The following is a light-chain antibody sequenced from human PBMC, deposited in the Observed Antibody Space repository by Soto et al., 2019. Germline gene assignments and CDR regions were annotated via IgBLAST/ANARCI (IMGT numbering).Light chain of an antibody. J-gene: IGKJ1*01. Sequence: EVVLTQSPGSLSLSPGQRATLSCRASQSVDSTFFAWYQKKPGQAPRLLIYGASKRATGIPDRVSGSGSGADFTLIISRLEPEDFAVYYCQQYMSSVTFGQGTKVEIK. CDR3: QQYMSSVT. CDR2: GAS. CDR1: QSVDSTF. V-gene: IGKV3-20*01.